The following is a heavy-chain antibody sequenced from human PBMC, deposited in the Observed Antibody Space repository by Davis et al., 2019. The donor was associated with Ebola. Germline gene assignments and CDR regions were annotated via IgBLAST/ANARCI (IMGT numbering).Heavy chain of an antibody. V-gene: IGHV3-23*01. CDR1: GFTFSSYA. D-gene: IGHD6-13*01. CDR2: ISGSGGST. Sequence: PGGSLRLSCAASGFTFSSYAMSWVRQAPGKGLEWVSAISGSGGSTYYADSVKGRFTISRDNSKNTLYLQMNSLRAEDTAVYYCARDGVGSSSWGRRKANWFDPWGQGTLVTVSS. J-gene: IGHJ5*02. CDR3: ARDGVGSSSWGRRKANWFDP.